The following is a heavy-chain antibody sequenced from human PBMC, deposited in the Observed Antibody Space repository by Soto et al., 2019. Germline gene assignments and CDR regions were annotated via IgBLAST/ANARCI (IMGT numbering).Heavy chain of an antibody. CDR3: ARGVLH. CDR1: GGSISSGGYY. D-gene: IGHD3-16*01. CDR2: IYYGGST. Sequence: QVQLQESGPGLVKPSQTLSLTCTVSGGSISSGGYYWSWIRQHPGKGLEWIGSIYYGGSTYYNPSLMGRFTISVDTSKSQFSLKMSSVTAADPAVYYCARGVLHWGQGTLVTVSS. J-gene: IGHJ4*02. V-gene: IGHV4-31*03.